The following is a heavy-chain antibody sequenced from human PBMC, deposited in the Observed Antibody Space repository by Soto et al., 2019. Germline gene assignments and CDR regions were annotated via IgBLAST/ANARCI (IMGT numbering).Heavy chain of an antibody. CDR1: GYTFTSYD. V-gene: IGHV1-8*01. CDR3: ARGWIQLWRLLD. CDR2: MNPNSGNT. D-gene: IGHD5-18*01. Sequence: ASVKVSCKASGYTFTSYDINWVRQATGQGPEWMGWMNPNSGNTGYAQKFQGRVTMTRNTSISTAYMELSSLRSEDTAVYYCARGWIQLWRLLDWGQGTLVTVSS. J-gene: IGHJ4*02.